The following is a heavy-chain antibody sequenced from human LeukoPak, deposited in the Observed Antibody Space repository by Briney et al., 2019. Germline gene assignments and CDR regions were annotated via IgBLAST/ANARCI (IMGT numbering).Heavy chain of an antibody. Sequence: GESLRLSCAASGFTFTTYWMSWVRQPPGKGLEWVANIKQDGTEKYYVDSVKGRFTISRDNAKNSLYLQMNSLRAEDTAVYYCARDRNLAGWFDPWGQGTLVTVSS. J-gene: IGHJ5*02. CDR1: GFTFTTYW. V-gene: IGHV3-7*01. D-gene: IGHD6-19*01. CDR2: IKQDGTEK. CDR3: ARDRNLAGWFDP.